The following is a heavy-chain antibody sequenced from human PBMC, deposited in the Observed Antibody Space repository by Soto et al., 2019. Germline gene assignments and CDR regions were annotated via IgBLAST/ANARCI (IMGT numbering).Heavy chain of an antibody. CDR2: IYYSGST. CDR1: GGSISSGGYY. CDR3: ARVGGINWFDP. J-gene: IGHJ5*02. D-gene: IGHD3-16*01. Sequence: QVQLQESGPGLVKPSQTLSLTCTVSGGSISSGGYYCSWIRQHPGKGLEWIGYIYYSGSTYYNLSLKSPVTTSVDTSKNQFSLKRSSVPAADTAVYYCARVGGINWFDPWGQGTLVTVSS. V-gene: IGHV4-31*01.